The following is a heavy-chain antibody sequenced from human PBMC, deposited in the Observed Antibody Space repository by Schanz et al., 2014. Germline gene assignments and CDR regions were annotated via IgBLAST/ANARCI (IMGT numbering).Heavy chain of an antibody. CDR2: ISYDGSHK. D-gene: IGHD6-13*01. Sequence: QVQLVESGGGVVQPGRSLRLSCAASGFTFSNFAIHWVRQAPGKGLEWVAVISYDGSHKDYAASVKGRVTISRDNSKNALYLQINSLRAEDTSVYYCARDRQQLVGRIGYYYGMDVWGQGTTVTVSS. J-gene: IGHJ6*02. CDR1: GFTFSNFA. V-gene: IGHV3-30*04. CDR3: ARDRQQLVGRIGYYYGMDV.